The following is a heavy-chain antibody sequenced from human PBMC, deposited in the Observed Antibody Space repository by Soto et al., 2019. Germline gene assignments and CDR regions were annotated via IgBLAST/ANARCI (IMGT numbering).Heavy chain of an antibody. CDR3: AREGYSSSSGSRGNWFEP. J-gene: IGHJ5*02. CDR2: MSPNSANT. V-gene: IGHV1-8*01. Sequence: QVQLVQSGAEVKKPGASVKVSCKASGYTFTSYDINWVRQATGQGLEWMGWMSPNSANTGYAQKFQGRVTMTRHTSISTAYMELSSLRSEDTAVYYCAREGYSSSSGSRGNWFEPWGQGTMVTVSS. CDR1: GYTFTSYD. D-gene: IGHD6-6*01.